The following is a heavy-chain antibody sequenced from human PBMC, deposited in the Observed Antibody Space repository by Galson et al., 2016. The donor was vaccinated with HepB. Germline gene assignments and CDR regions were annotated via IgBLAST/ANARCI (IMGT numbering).Heavy chain of an antibody. CDR2: FDPEHDET. V-gene: IGHV1-24*01. D-gene: IGHD2-15*01. J-gene: IGHJ5*02. Sequence: SVKVSCKVSGYTLIDLSMHWVRQAPGKGLEWLGGFDPEHDETVYAPRFQGRLTMTEDTSTDTAYMELSSLRSDDTAFYYCATAARYCTCGRCYFRGWFDPWGQGTLVTVS. CDR3: ATAARYCTCGRCYFRGWFDP. CDR1: GYTLIDLS.